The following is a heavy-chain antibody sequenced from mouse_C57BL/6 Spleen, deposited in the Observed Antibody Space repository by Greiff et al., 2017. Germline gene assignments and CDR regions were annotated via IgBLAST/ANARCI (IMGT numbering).Heavy chain of an antibody. CDR2: IYPGSGNT. V-gene: IGHV1-66*01. D-gene: IGHD2-2*01. CDR3: ARRVVTSYYLDY. J-gene: IGHJ2*01. CDR1: GYSFTSYY. Sequence: VQLQQSGPELVKPGASVTISCKASGYSFTSYYIHWVQQRPGQGLEWIGWIYPGSGNTKYNEKFKGKATLTADTSSSTAYMQLSSLTSEDSAVYCCARRVVTSYYLDYWGQGTTLTVSS.